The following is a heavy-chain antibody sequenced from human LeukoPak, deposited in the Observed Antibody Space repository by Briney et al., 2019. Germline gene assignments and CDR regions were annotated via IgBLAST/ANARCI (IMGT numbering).Heavy chain of an antibody. J-gene: IGHJ4*02. D-gene: IGHD6-13*01. Sequence: GGSLRLSCAASGFTFSSYWMHWVRQPPGKGLVWVSRINGDGSSPTYADSVKGRFTISRDNAKNTLYLQMNSLTTEDTAVYYCAGSTRGSFAINWGQGTLVTVSP. CDR1: GFTFSSYW. CDR2: INGDGSSP. CDR3: AGSTRGSFAIN. V-gene: IGHV3-74*03.